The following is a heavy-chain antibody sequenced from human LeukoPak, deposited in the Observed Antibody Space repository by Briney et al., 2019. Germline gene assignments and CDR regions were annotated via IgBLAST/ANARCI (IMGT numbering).Heavy chain of an antibody. V-gene: IGHV4-34*01. CDR2: INHSGTT. CDR1: GGSFSGYY. CDR3: ARGPRGYSYGFGRYYYGMDV. Sequence: PSETLSLNCAVYGGSFSGYYWSWLPQPPGKGLEWIGEINHSGTTNYNPPLKSRVTISVDTSKNQFSLKLSSVTAADTAVYYCARGPRGYSYGFGRYYYGMDVWGQGTTVTVSS. D-gene: IGHD5-18*01. J-gene: IGHJ6*02.